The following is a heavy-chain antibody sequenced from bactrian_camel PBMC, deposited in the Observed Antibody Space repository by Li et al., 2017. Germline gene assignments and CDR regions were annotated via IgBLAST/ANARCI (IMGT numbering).Heavy chain of an antibody. Sequence: QLVESGGGLVQPGGSLRLSCAASGFPFSVHWMYWVRQAPGKGLEWVSLISSGGGTETFYADSVKGRFTIPQDGAKNTLYLHMNNLKPEDTAVDHWGQGTQVTVS. V-gene: IGHV3S25*01. CDR1: GFPFSVHW. J-gene: IGHJ4*01. CDR2: ISSGGGTET.